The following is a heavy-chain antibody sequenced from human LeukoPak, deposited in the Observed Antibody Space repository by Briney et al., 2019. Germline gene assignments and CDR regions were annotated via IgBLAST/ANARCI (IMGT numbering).Heavy chain of an antibody. J-gene: IGHJ4*02. Sequence: GGSLRLSCAASGFTFDAFGMTWVRQAPGKGLEWVSAIRGDAGSTGYADSVKGRFTISRDNAKNSLYLQMNSLRAEDTAVYYCARDRFSGSYHPRGIDYWGQGTLVTVSS. CDR2: IRGDAGST. CDR3: ARDRFSGSYHPRGIDY. V-gene: IGHV3-20*04. D-gene: IGHD1-26*01. CDR1: GFTFDAFG.